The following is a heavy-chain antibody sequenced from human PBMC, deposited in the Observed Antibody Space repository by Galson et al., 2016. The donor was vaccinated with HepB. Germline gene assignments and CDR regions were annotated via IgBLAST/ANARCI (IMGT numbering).Heavy chain of an antibody. Sequence: SLRLSCAASGFTFSSYWMSWVRQAPGKGLEWVAIIKRAGSEKYYVDSMKGRFTISRDNAKSSLSLQMNSLRAEDKAVSYCGRDGSRICHFDNWGQGTLVTVSS. J-gene: IGHJ4*02. CDR2: IKRAGSEK. D-gene: IGHD1-26*01. CDR3: GRDGSRICHFDN. V-gene: IGHV3-7*01. CDR1: GFTFSSYW.